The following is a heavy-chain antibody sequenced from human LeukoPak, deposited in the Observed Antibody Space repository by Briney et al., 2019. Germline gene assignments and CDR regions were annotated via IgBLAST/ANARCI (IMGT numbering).Heavy chain of an antibody. D-gene: IGHD3-10*01. Sequence: SETLSLTCAVYGGSFSGYYRSWIRQPPGKGLEWIGEINHSGSTNYNPSLKSRVTISVDTSKNQFSLKLSSVTAADTAVYYCARGAPMVRGAPQPNWFDPWGQGTLVTVSS. CDR2: INHSGST. J-gene: IGHJ5*02. CDR1: GGSFSGYY. V-gene: IGHV4-34*01. CDR3: ARGAPMVRGAPQPNWFDP.